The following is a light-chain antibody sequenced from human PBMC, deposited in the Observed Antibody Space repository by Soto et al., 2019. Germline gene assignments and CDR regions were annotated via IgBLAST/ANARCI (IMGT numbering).Light chain of an antibody. Sequence: DIVMTQSPDSLAVSLGERASINCKSSQSILYSSNNKNYLAWYQQKSGQPPKLLIYRASTRESGVPDRFSGSGSGTDFTLTISSLQAEDVAVYYCQQYYSLPYTFGQGTKLEIK. J-gene: IGKJ2*01. CDR2: RAS. V-gene: IGKV4-1*01. CDR3: QQYYSLPYT. CDR1: QSILYSSNNKNY.